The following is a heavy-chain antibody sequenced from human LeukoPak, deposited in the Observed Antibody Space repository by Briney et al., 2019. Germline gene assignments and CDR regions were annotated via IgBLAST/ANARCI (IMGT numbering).Heavy chain of an antibody. CDR2: IRYDGSNK. Sequence: GGSLRLSCAASGFTFSSYVMHWVRQAPGKGLEWVAFIRYDGSNKYYADSVKGRFTISRDNSKNTLYLQMNSLRAEDTAVYYCAKDLGGIISSSPYYFDYWGQGTLVTVSS. J-gene: IGHJ4*02. V-gene: IGHV3-30*02. D-gene: IGHD6-13*01. CDR1: GFTFSSYV. CDR3: AKDLGGIISSSPYYFDY.